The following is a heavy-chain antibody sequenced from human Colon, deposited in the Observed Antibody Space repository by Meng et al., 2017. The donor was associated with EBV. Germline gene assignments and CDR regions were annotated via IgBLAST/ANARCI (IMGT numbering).Heavy chain of an antibody. CDR1: GFTFSSYG. CDR3: ARGLIWGSYRPIDY. V-gene: IGHV3-33*01. J-gene: IGHJ4*02. CDR2: IWYDGSNK. Sequence: VWLVESGGRVGQAGRSLRLSCAASGFTFSSYGMPWVRQAPGKGLEWVAVIWYDGSNKYYADSVKGRFTISRDNSKNTLYLQMNSLRAEDTAVYYCARGLIWGSYRPIDYWGQGTLVTVSS. D-gene: IGHD3-16*02.